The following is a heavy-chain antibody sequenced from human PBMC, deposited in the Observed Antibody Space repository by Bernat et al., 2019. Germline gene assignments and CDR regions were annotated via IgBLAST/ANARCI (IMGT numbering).Heavy chain of an antibody. CDR1: GFTFSSYE. J-gene: IGHJ4*02. D-gene: IGHD2-21*02. V-gene: IGHV3-48*03. CDR3: VRDSNADSYGDY. Sequence: VQLVESGGGLVQPGGSLRLSCAASGFTFSSYEMNWVRQAPGKGLEWVPYISSSGSTIYYADSVKGRFTISRDNVKNSLYLQMNSLRAEDTAVYYCVRDSNADSYGDYWGQGTLVTVSS. CDR2: ISSSGSTI.